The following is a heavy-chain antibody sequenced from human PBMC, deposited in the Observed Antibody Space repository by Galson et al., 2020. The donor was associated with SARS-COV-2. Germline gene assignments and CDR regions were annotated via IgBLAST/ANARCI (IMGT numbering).Heavy chain of an antibody. J-gene: IGHJ4*02. CDR3: AKDYGAVAGTGEDY. V-gene: IGHV3-33*06. CDR1: GFTFSSYG. CDR2: IWYDGSNK. D-gene: IGHD6-19*01. Sequence: GESLKISCAASGFTFSSYGMHWVRQAPGKGLEWVAVIWYDGSNKYYADSVKGRFTISRDNSKNTRYLQMNSLRAEDTAVYYCAKDYGAVAGTGEDYWGQGTLVTVSS.